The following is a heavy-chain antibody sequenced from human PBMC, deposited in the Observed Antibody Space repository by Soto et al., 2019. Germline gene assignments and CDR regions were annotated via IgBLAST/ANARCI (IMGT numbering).Heavy chain of an antibody. CDR2: IIPIFGTA. D-gene: IGHD2-2*01. J-gene: IGHJ4*02. CDR1: GGTFSSYA. V-gene: IGHV1-69*13. CDR3: VIVPAAMSDLEEYYFDY. Sequence: GASVKVSCKASGGTFSSYAISWVRQAPGQGLEWMGGIIPIFGTANYAQKFQGRVTITADESTSTAYMELSSLRSEDTAVYYCVIVPAAMSDLEEYYFDYWGQGTLVTVSS.